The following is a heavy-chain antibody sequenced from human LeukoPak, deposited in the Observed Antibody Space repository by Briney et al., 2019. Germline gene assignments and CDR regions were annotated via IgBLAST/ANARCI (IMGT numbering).Heavy chain of an antibody. J-gene: IGHJ5*02. CDR2: INPNSGGT. Sequence: ASVKVSCKASGYTFTGYYMHWVRQAPGQGLEWMGWINPNSGGTNYAQKFQGRVTMTRDTSISTAYMELSRLRSDDTAVYYCARDRGSRWYDWFDPWGQGTLVTVSS. CDR3: ARDRGSRWYDWFDP. D-gene: IGHD6-13*01. CDR1: GYTFTGYY. V-gene: IGHV1-2*02.